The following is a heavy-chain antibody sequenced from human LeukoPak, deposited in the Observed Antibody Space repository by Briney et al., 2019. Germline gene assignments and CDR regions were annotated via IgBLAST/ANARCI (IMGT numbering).Heavy chain of an antibody. CDR1: GFTFSSYG. Sequence: PGGSLRLSCAASGFTFSSYGMHWVRQAPGKGLEWVAVIWYDGSNKYYADSVKGRFTISRDNSKNTLYLQMNSLRAEDTAVYYCARDRGTYGSGSYFDYWGQGTLVTVSS. D-gene: IGHD3-10*01. CDR2: IWYDGSNK. J-gene: IGHJ4*02. V-gene: IGHV3-33*01. CDR3: ARDRGTYGSGSYFDY.